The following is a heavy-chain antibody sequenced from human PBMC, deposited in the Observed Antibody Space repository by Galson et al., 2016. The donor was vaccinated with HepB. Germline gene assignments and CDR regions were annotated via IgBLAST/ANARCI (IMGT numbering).Heavy chain of an antibody. CDR1: GFSISFGYY. V-gene: IGHV4-38-2*02. J-gene: IGHJ4*02. D-gene: IGHD3-10*01. CDR3: VRERAGMVRGLDG. Sequence: ETLSLTCNVSGFSISFGYYWGWIRQPPGRGLEWIGSIYHGGSTDYNPSLNSRVTMSIDTSKNQFSLQLSSVTAADTAIYYCVRERAGMVRGLDGWGQGTLVTVSS. CDR2: IYHGGST.